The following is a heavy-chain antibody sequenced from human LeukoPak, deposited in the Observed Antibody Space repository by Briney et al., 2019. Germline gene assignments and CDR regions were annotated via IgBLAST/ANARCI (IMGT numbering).Heavy chain of an antibody. Sequence: PAGSLRPPCAVSGFTLSSYWMNWVRQSPGKGLEWVASIRQDGGEKSYVDAVKGRFTISRDNTKISLYLQMSSLRAEDTAVYYCARDGTAAGLYFELWGQGTLVTVSS. J-gene: IGHJ4*01. D-gene: IGHD6-13*01. CDR3: ARDGTAAGLYFEL. V-gene: IGHV3-7*01. CDR2: IRQDGGEK. CDR1: GFTLSSYW.